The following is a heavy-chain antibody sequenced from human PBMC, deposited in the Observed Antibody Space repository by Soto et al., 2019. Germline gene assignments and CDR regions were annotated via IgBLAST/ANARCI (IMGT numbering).Heavy chain of an antibody. D-gene: IGHD3-16*01. Sequence: QVQLVESGGGVVQPGRSLRLSCEASGFTFSESGMHWVRQAPGKGLEWVTLISYDGSQKYYIDSVKGRFTISRDNSKNTLYLQMNSLRVEDTAVYYCASSRCGRGAGMDVWGQGTTVTVSS. J-gene: IGHJ6*02. CDR2: ISYDGSQK. CDR1: GFTFSESG. V-gene: IGHV3-30*03. CDR3: ASSRCGRGAGMDV.